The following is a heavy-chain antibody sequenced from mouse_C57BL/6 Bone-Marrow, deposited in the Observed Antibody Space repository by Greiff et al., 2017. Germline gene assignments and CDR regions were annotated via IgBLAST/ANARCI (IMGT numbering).Heavy chain of an antibody. CDR2: INPSSGYT. D-gene: IGHD2-2*01. CDR3: ARWLPIAD. CDR1: GYTFTSYT. Sequence: VQLQQSGAELARPGASVKMSCKASGYTFTSYTMHWVKQRPGQGLEWIGYINPSSGYTKYNQKFKDKATLTADKSSSTAYMQLGSLTSEDSAVYYCARWLPIADWGKGTLVTVSA. J-gene: IGHJ3*01. V-gene: IGHV1-4*01.